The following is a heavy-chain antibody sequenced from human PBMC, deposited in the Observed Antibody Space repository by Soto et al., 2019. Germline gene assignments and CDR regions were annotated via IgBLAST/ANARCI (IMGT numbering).Heavy chain of an antibody. CDR3: ARARIAARYGSNNWFDP. Sequence: PGGSLRLSCAASGFTVSSNYMSWVRQAPGKGLEWVSVIYSGGSTYYSDSVKGRFTISRDNSKNTLYLQMNSLRAEDTAVYYCARARIAARYGSNNWFDPWGQGTLVTVSS. CDR2: IYSGGST. CDR1: GFTVSSNY. D-gene: IGHD6-6*01. V-gene: IGHV3-53*01. J-gene: IGHJ5*02.